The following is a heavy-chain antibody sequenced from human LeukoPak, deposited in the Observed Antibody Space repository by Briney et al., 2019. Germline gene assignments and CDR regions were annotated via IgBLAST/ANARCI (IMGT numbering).Heavy chain of an antibody. V-gene: IGHV5-51*01. Sequence: RGESLKISCTGSGYSFTSYWIGWVRQMPVKGLEWMGIIYPGDSDTRYSPSFQGQVNISADKSISTAYLQWSSLKASDTAMYYCARHSEELPTVNWGQGTLVTVSS. D-gene: IGHD1-7*01. CDR1: GYSFTSYW. CDR2: IYPGDSDT. CDR3: ARHSEELPTVN. J-gene: IGHJ4*02.